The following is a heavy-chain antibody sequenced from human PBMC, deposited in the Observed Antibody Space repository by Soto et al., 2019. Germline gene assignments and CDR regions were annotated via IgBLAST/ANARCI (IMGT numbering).Heavy chain of an antibody. CDR2: IKHDGSEK. Sequence: EVQLVESGGGLVQPGGSLRLSCAASGFTFSNYWMSWVRQAPGKGLEWVANIKHDGSEKYYVDSVKGRFTISRDNAKNSLYLQMNSLRAEDTAVYYCAREPLTGTTSLDSWGQGTLVTVSS. J-gene: IGHJ4*02. CDR1: GFTFSNYW. V-gene: IGHV3-7*01. D-gene: IGHD1-20*01. CDR3: AREPLTGTTSLDS.